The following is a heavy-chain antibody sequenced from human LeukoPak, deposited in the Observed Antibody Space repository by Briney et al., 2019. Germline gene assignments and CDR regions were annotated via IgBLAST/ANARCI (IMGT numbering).Heavy chain of an antibody. CDR2: INGRSSDT. CDR1: GFTFSDYY. Sequence: GGSLRLSCAASGFTFSDYYMTWIRQAPGRGLEWISYINGRSSDTKYADSVKGRFTISRDNAKNSVYLLMNSLRAEDTAVYYCARRGTTYCTVDSCHPNWFDPWGQGTLVTVSS. V-gene: IGHV3-11*03. J-gene: IGHJ5*02. CDR3: ARRGTTYCTVDSCHPNWFDP. D-gene: IGHD2-15*01.